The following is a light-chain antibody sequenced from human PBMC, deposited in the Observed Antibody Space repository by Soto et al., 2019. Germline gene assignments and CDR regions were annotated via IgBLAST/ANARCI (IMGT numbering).Light chain of an antibody. J-gene: IGKJ5*01. CDR2: GAS. Sequence: EIVLTQSPATLSLSPGERATHSCRASQSVSSYLAWYQQKPGQAPRVVVYGASTRATGIPARFSGSGSGTEFTLTISGLQSEDFAVYYCQTYDSWPLFGQGTRLEIK. V-gene: IGKV3-15*01. CDR3: QTYDSWPL. CDR1: QSVSSY.